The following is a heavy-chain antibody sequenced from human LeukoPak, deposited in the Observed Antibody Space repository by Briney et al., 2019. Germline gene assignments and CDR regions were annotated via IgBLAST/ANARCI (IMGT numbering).Heavy chain of an antibody. V-gene: IGHV3-30*02. Sequence: GGSLLLSCAASGFTFSSYGMHWGRQAQGKGLEWVAFIRYDGSNKYYADSVKGRFTISRDNYKNTLYLQMNSLRAEDTAVYYCARRAIFGVVMDAFDIWGQGTMVTVSS. CDR2: IRYDGSNK. D-gene: IGHD3-3*01. CDR1: GFTFSSYG. J-gene: IGHJ3*02. CDR3: ARRAIFGVVMDAFDI.